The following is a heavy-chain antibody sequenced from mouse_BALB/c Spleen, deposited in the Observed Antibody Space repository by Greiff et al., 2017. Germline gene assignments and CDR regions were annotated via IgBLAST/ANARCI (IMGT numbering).Heavy chain of an antibody. V-gene: IGHV5-17*02. CDR3: AYYGNDEAAY. CDR1: GFTFSSFG. CDR2: ISSGSSTI. J-gene: IGHJ3*01. Sequence: EVKLMESGGGLVQPGGSRKLSCAASGFTFSSFGMHWVRQAPEKGLEWVAYISSGSSTIYYADTVKGRFTISRDNPKNTLFLQMTSLRSEDTAVYYCAYYGNDEAAYWGQGTLVTVSA. D-gene: IGHD2-2*01.